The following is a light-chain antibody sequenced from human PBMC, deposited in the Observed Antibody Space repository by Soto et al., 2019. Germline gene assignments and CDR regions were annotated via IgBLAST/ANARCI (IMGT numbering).Light chain of an antibody. J-gene: IGLJ2*01. Sequence: QSVLTQPRSVSGSPGQSVTISCTGTSSDVGGHNYVSWFQQHPGKAPKLMIYDVNKRPSGVPDRFSGSKSDNTASLTISGLQAEDEADYYCCSYAGSDTLVFGGGTKLTVL. V-gene: IGLV2-11*01. CDR3: CSYAGSDTLV. CDR1: SSDVGGHNY. CDR2: DVN.